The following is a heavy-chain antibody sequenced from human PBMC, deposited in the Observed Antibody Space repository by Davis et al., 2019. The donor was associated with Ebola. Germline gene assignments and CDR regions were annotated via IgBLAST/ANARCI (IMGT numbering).Heavy chain of an antibody. Sequence: AASVKVSCKASGYTFTSYGISWVRQAPGQGLEWMGRIIPILGIANYAQKFQGRVTITADKSTSTAYMELSSLRSEDTAVYYCARDKRPEVTGTNSRIYYYYYGMDVWGQGTTVTVSS. CDR2: IIPILGIA. D-gene: IGHD1-7*01. J-gene: IGHJ6*02. CDR1: GYTFTSYG. CDR3: ARDKRPEVTGTNSRIYYYYYGMDV. V-gene: IGHV1-69*04.